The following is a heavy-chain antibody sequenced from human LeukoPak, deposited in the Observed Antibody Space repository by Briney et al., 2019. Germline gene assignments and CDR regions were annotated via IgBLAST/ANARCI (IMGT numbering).Heavy chain of an antibody. CDR1: GFTVSSNY. CDR3: ARSENHYYDSSGYYFNLIPPFDY. D-gene: IGHD3-22*01. V-gene: IGHV3-53*01. Sequence: PGGSLRLSCAASGFTVSSNYMSWVRQAPGKGLEWVSVIYSGGSTYYADSVKGRFTISRDNSKNTLYLQMNSLRAEDTAVYYCARSENHYYDSSGYYFNLIPPFDYWGQGTLVTVSS. J-gene: IGHJ4*02. CDR2: IYSGGST.